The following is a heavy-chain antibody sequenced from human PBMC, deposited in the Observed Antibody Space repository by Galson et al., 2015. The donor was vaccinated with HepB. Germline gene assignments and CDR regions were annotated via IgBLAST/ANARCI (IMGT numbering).Heavy chain of an antibody. J-gene: IGHJ4*02. Sequence: SLRLSCAASGFTFSSYGMHWVRQAPGKGLEWVAVISYDGSNKYYADSVKGRFTISRDNSKNTLYLQMNSLRAEDTAVYYCAISPPTTVTTIDINYWGQGTLVTVSS. CDR3: AISPPTTVTTIDINY. D-gene: IGHD4-17*01. V-gene: IGHV3-30*03. CDR2: ISYDGSNK. CDR1: GFTFSSYG.